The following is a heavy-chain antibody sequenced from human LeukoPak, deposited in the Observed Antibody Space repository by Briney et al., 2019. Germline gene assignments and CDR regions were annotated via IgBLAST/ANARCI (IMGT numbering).Heavy chain of an antibody. Sequence: SQTLSLTCTVSSGSISSHYWGWIRQPPGKGLEWIGYIYYSGSPNYKTSLKSRVTISVDTSKNQLSLKLSSVTAADTAVYYCARGPHHHDSSGYSPYYYYYMDVWGKGTTVTVSS. J-gene: IGHJ6*03. V-gene: IGHV4-59*11. D-gene: IGHD3-22*01. CDR3: ARGPHHHDSSGYSPYYYYYMDV. CDR1: SGSISSHY. CDR2: IYYSGSP.